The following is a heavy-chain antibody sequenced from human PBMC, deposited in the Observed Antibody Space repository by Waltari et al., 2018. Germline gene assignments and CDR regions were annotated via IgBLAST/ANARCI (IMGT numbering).Heavy chain of an antibody. V-gene: IGHV3-21*01. CDR1: GLTFTAHV. CDR2: ISSTTRYI. J-gene: IGHJ4*02. D-gene: IGHD2-15*01. Sequence: EVQLVESGGGLVKPGGSLRLSCAASGLTFTAHVMNWVRQAPGQGLEWVSSISSTTRYIYYADSVKGRFTISRDNAKNSLSLQMNSLRAEDTAVYYCARGYCRGVICYFDFWGQGTLVTVSS. CDR3: ARGYCRGVICYFDF.